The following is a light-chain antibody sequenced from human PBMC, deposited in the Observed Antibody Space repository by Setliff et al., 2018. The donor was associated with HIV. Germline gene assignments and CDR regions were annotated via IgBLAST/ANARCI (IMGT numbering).Light chain of an antibody. J-gene: IGKJ4*01. V-gene: IGKV1-9*01. CDR1: QGINNY. CDR2: TAS. Sequence: DIQLTQSPSYLSASVGDRITITCRASQGINNYLAWYQQRPGKAPNLLIYTASTLQSGVPSRFSGSGSGTEFTLTISSLQPEDFATYFCQQLNSYPLTFGGGTKVDSK. CDR3: QQLNSYPLT.